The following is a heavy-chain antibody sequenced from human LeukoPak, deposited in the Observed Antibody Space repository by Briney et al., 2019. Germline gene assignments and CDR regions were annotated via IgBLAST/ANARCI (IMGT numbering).Heavy chain of an antibody. D-gene: IGHD2-21*01. CDR3: TTLPHHIVVVY. V-gene: IGHV3-23*01. Sequence: GGSLRLSCAASGFTFSSYAMSWVRQAPGKGLEWVSAISGSGGSTYYADSVKGRFTISRDDSKNTLYLQMNSLKTEDTAVYYCTTLPHHIVVVYWGQGTLVTVSP. CDR2: ISGSGGST. J-gene: IGHJ4*02. CDR1: GFTFSSYA.